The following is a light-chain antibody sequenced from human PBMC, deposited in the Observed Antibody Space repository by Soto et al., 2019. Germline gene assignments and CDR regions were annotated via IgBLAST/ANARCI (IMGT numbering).Light chain of an antibody. CDR2: EVS. CDR1: SSDVGGYNY. J-gene: IGLJ1*01. Sequence: QSALTQPPSASGSPGQSVTISCTGTSSDVGGYNYVSWFQQHPGKAPKLMIYEVSKRPSGVPDRFSGSKSGNTASLTVSGLQAEDEDDYSCSSYAGSNKSVFGTGTKLTVL. V-gene: IGLV2-8*01. CDR3: SSYAGSNKSV.